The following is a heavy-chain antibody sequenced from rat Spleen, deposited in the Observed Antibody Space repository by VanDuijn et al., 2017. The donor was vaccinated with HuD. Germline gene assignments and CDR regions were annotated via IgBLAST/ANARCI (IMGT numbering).Heavy chain of an antibody. D-gene: IGHD1-11*01. V-gene: IGHV5-22*01. J-gene: IGHJ2*01. CDR1: GFTFSDYY. Sequence: EVQLVESGGGLVQPGRSLKLSCAASGFTFSDYYMAWVRQAPKKGLEWVASISYEGSSTYYGDSVKGRFTISRDNAKSTLYLQMNSLRSEDTATYYCARPTGFDYWGQGVMVTVSS. CDR2: ISYEGSST. CDR3: ARPTGFDY.